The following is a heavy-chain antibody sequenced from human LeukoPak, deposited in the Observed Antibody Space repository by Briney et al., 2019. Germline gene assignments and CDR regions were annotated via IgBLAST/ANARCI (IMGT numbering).Heavy chain of an antibody. CDR1: GGTFSSYA. J-gene: IGHJ5*02. Sequence: GAPVKVSCKASGGTFSSYAISWVRQAPGQGLEWMGRIIPILGIANYAQKFQGRVTITADKSTSTAYMELSSLRSEDTAVYYCARDYYDSSGGWFDPWGQGTLVTVSS. V-gene: IGHV1-69*04. CDR2: IIPILGIA. D-gene: IGHD3-22*01. CDR3: ARDYYDSSGGWFDP.